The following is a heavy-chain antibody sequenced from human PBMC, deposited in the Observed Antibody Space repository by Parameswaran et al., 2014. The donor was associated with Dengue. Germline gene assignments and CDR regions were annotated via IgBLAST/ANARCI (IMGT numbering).Heavy chain of an antibody. J-gene: IGHJ4*02. CDR3: ARVFLSSSSRTSTGSYYFDY. CDR2: IYYSGST. V-gene: IGHV4-59*01. D-gene: IGHD6-6*01. Sequence: WIRQPPGKGLEWIGYIYYSGSTNYNPSLKSRVTISVDTSKNQFSLKLSSVTAADTAVYYCARVFLSSSSRTSTGSYYFDYWGPGNPGHRLL.